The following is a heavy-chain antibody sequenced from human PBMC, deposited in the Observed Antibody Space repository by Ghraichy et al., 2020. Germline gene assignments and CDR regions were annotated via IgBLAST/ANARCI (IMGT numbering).Heavy chain of an antibody. V-gene: IGHV1-18*01. J-gene: IGHJ5*02. D-gene: IGHD2-15*01. CDR1: GYTFTSYG. Sequence: ASVVSCKASGYTFTSYGISWVRQAPGQGLEWMGWISVYNGNTNYAQKFQGRVTMTTDTSTSTAYMELRSLRSDDTAVYYCAREVVAGPYNWFDPWGQGTLVTVSS. CDR3: AREVVAGPYNWFDP. CDR2: ISVYNGNT.